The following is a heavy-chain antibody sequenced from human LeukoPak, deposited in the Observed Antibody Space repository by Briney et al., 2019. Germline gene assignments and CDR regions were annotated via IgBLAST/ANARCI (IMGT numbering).Heavy chain of an antibody. Sequence: PGRSLRLACTASGIAFNQYSMHWVRQAPGKGLEWVAFILSDGSTKYYEDSVKGRFSISRDNSNKTLYLQMNSLRSEDTAVYYCARERGYCSSTSCFYFDYWGQGTLVTVSS. CDR2: ILSDGSTK. J-gene: IGHJ4*02. CDR3: ARERGYCSSTSCFYFDY. V-gene: IGHV3-30*03. D-gene: IGHD2-2*01. CDR1: GIAFNQYS.